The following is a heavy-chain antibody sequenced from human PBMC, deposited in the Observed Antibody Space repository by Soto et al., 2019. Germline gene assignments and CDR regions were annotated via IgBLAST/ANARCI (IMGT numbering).Heavy chain of an antibody. D-gene: IGHD3-9*01. CDR3: ARTRRGYDILTGYCTNFDY. V-gene: IGHV4-34*01. CDR1: GGSFSGYY. Sequence: SETLSLTCAVYGGSFSGYYWSWIRQPPGKGLEWIGEINHSGSTNYNPSLKSRVTISVDTSKNQFSLKLSSVTAADTAVYYCARTRRGYDILTGYCTNFDYWGQGTLVTVSS. J-gene: IGHJ4*02. CDR2: INHSGST.